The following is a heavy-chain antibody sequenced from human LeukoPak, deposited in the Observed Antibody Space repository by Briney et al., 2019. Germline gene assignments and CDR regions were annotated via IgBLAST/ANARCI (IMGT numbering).Heavy chain of an antibody. CDR1: GGSISSGDYY. Sequence: SQTLSLTCTVSGGSISSGDYYWSWIRQPPGKGLEWIGYIYYSGSTYYNPSLKSRVTISVDTSKNQFSLKLSSVTAADTAVYYCARAITSIAVAGKSFDYWGQGTLVTVSS. CDR3: ARAITSIAVAGKSFDY. CDR2: IYYSGST. V-gene: IGHV4-30-4*01. J-gene: IGHJ4*02. D-gene: IGHD6-19*01.